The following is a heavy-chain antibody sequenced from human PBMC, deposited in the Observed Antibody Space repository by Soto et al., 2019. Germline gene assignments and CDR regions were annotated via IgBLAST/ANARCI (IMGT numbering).Heavy chain of an antibody. Sequence: GGSLRLSCAASGFAFSSHPMSWVRQAPEKGLEWVAGISDGGDLTYNADSVRGRFTISRDNSRNTLYLQMNSLRAEDTAVYYCARRVIGSSRDFDIWGQGTMVTVSS. V-gene: IGHV3-23*01. CDR2: ISDGGDLT. CDR1: GFAFSSHP. CDR3: ARRVIGSSRDFDI. D-gene: IGHD3-10*01. J-gene: IGHJ3*02.